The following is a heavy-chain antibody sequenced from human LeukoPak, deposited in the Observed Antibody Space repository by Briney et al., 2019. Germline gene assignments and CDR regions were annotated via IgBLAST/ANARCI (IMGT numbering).Heavy chain of an antibody. J-gene: IGHJ4*02. Sequence: SETLSLTCTVSGASISTYYWSWIRQPAGKGLEWIGHIYTSGSANYNPSLKSRVTMSVDTSKNQFSLKLNSVTAADTAVYYCAKEGMIRGDIDYWGQGALVTVSS. CDR3: AKEGMIRGDIDY. V-gene: IGHV4-4*07. CDR2: IYTSGSA. D-gene: IGHD3-10*01. CDR1: GASISTYY.